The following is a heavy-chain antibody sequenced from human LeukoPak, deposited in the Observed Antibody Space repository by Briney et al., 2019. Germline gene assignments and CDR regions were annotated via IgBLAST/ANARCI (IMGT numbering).Heavy chain of an antibody. CDR2: FSLYNGNT. CDR3: ASSSIAARPRWFDP. Sequence: ASVKVSCKASGYTFTNYGINWVRQAPGQGLEWMGWFSLYNGNTNYAQKLQGRVTMTTDTSTSTAYMELRSLRSDDTAVYYCASSSIAARPRWFDPWGQGTLVTVSS. CDR1: GYTFTNYG. V-gene: IGHV1-18*01. D-gene: IGHD6-6*01. J-gene: IGHJ5*02.